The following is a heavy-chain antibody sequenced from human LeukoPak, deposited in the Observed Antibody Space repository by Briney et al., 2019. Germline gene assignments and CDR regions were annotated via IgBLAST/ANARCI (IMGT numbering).Heavy chain of an antibody. CDR2: IYSGGST. D-gene: IGHD3-10*01. CDR1: GFTVSSNY. J-gene: IGHJ5*02. V-gene: IGHV3-53*05. CDR3: ARESGITMLRGAHTP. Sequence: GGTLRLSCAASGFTVSSNYMSWVRQAPGKGLEWVSVIYSGGSTYYAESVKGRFTISRDNSKNALYLQMNSLRAEDTAVYYCARESGITMLRGAHTPWGQGTLVTVSS.